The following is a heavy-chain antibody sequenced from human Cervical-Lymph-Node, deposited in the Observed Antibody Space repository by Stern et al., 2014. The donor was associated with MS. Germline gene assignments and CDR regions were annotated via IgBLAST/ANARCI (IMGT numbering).Heavy chain of an antibody. CDR2: IIAYNVNT. V-gene: IGHV1-18*01. J-gene: IGHJ3*02. CDR1: GYTFTSYG. CDR3: ARGLLGSENAFDI. Sequence: QVQLVQSGAEVKKPGASVKVSCKASGYTFTSYGIRCERQAPGQGLELLGWIIAYNVNTNYAQKLQGRVSMTTDTATSTAYMELRSLRSDDTAVYYCARGLLGSENAFDIWGQGTMVTVSS. D-gene: IGHD2-15*01.